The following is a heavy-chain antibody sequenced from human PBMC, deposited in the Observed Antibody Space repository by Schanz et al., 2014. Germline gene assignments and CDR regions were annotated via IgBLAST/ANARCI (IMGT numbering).Heavy chain of an antibody. CDR1: GFSFSNYW. Sequence: EVQLVESGGGLVQPGESLRLSCAASGFSFSNYWMSWVRQASGKGLEWVSAISGSGASTYYADSVKGRFTISRDNSKNTLYLQMNSLRAEDTAVYYCAREDCSATSCYFRYWGQGTLVTVSS. V-gene: IGHV3-23*04. CDR3: AREDCSATSCYFRY. CDR2: ISGSGAST. D-gene: IGHD2-21*01. J-gene: IGHJ4*02.